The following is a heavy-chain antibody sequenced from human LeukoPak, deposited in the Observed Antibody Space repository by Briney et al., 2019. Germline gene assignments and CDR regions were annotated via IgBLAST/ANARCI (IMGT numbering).Heavy chain of an antibody. CDR1: DASISGYY. Sequence: PSETLSLTCTVSDASISGYYWSWIRQPPGKGLEWIGSIHFSGSTNYNPSLRSRVTISVDTSKNQLSLKLSSVTAADTAVYYCARDLGGIYFDYWGQGPLVTVSS. D-gene: IGHD1-26*01. J-gene: IGHJ4*02. CDR2: IHFSGST. V-gene: IGHV4-59*01. CDR3: ARDLGGIYFDY.